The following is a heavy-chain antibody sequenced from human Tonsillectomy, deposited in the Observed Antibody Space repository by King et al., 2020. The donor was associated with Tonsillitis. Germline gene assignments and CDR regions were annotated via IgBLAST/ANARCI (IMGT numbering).Heavy chain of an antibody. Sequence: VQLVQSGAEVKKPGASVKVSCKPSGYNFITYAINWVRQAPGQGLEWMGWINPGSDTTKYSEAFQGRLTITRDTSAKIVYMELSSLTSADTAVYFCRRDRVSGDVWGPGTPVIGSS. D-gene: IGHD6-6*01. CDR2: INPGSDTT. CDR3: RRDRVSGDV. CDR1: GYNFITYA. J-gene: IGHJ6*02. V-gene: IGHV1-3*01.